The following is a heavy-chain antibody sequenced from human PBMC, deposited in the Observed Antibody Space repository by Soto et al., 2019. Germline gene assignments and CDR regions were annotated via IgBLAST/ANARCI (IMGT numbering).Heavy chain of an antibody. Sequence: QLQLQESGPGLVKPSETLSLTCTVSGGSISSSSYYWGWIRQPPGKGLEWIGSIYYSGSTYYNPSLQSRVTISVDTSKNQFSLKLSSVTAADTAVYYCARQGGRYCSGGSCYPPSGFDPWGQGTLVTVSS. CDR1: GGSISSSSYY. CDR3: ARQGGRYCSGGSCYPPSGFDP. J-gene: IGHJ5*02. D-gene: IGHD2-15*01. CDR2: IYYSGST. V-gene: IGHV4-39*01.